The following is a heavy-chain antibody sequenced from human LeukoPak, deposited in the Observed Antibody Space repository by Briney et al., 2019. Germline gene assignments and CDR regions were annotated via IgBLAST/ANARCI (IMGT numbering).Heavy chain of an antibody. CDR1: GGSISSYY. CDR2: ISYSGRT. V-gene: IGHV4-59*12. D-gene: IGHD7-27*01. Sequence: PSETLSLTCTVSGGSISSYYWSWIRQPPGKGLEWIGYISYSGRTNYNPSLKSRVTISVDTSKNQFSLGLSSVTAADTAVYYCARKTGDLYYFDYWGQGTLVTVSS. J-gene: IGHJ4*02. CDR3: ARKTGDLYYFDY.